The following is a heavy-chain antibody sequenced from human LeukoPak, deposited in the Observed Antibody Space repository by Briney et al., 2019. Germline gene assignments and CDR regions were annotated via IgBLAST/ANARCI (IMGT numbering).Heavy chain of an antibody. J-gene: IGHJ4*02. CDR3: AGGPGYCSGVTCFDF. Sequence: GGSLRLSCAASGFTFSSYVMHWVRQAPGKGLDWVAFIRYDGITQYYADSVRGRFTISRDNSKNAVYLQMNSLKAEDTALYYCAGGPGYCSGVTCFDFRGPGTLVTVSS. D-gene: IGHD2-15*01. CDR1: GFTFSSYV. CDR2: IRYDGITQ. V-gene: IGHV3-30*02.